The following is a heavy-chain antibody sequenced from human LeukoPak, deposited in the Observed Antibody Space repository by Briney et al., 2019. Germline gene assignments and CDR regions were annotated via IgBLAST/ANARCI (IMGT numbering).Heavy chain of an antibody. J-gene: IGHJ3*02. D-gene: IGHD2-15*01. CDR2: ISWNSGSI. V-gene: IGHV3-9*01. Sequence: GGSLRLSCAASGFTFDDYAMHWVRQAPGKGLEWVSGISWNSGSIGYADSVKGRFTISRDNAKNSLYLQMNSLRAEDTALYYCAKSRADCSGGSCYLSAFDIWAKGQWSPSLQ. CDR3: AKSRADCSGGSCYLSAFDI. CDR1: GFTFDDYA.